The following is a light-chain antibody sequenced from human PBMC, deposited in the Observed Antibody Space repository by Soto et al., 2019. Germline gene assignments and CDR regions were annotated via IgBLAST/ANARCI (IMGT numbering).Light chain of an antibody. V-gene: IGLV1-47*01. Sequence: QSVLTQPPSASGTPVQRVTIACSGSNSNIGSKFAYWYQQLPGTAPKLLIFRDNQRPSGVPDRFSGSKSGTSASLTISGVRSEDEADYHCATGYARLNAGVFGGGTKLTVL. CDR3: ATGYARLNAGV. CDR2: RDN. J-gene: IGLJ3*02. CDR1: NSNIGSKF.